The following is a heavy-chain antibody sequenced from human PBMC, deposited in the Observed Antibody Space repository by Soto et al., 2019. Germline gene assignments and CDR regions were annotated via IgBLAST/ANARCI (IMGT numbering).Heavy chain of an antibody. CDR3: ARDRTIFGVMDV. J-gene: IGHJ6*02. CDR1: GFTFSSYA. V-gene: IGHV3-30-3*01. Sequence: GGSLRLSCAASGFTFSSYAMHWVCQAPGKGLEWVAVISYDGSNKYYADSVKGRFTISRDNSKNTLYLQMNSLRAEDTAVYYCARDRTIFGVMDVWGQGTTVTGSS. CDR2: ISYDGSNK. D-gene: IGHD3-3*01.